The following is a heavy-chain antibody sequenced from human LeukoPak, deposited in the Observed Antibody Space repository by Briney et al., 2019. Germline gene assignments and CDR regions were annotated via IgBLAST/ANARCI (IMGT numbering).Heavy chain of an antibody. J-gene: IGHJ4*02. Sequence: SVKVSWKVSGYTFTSVGISGVRQAPGQGHEWMGCINPKSGATNNAQKFQGRFTMDRETSISTAHMELSRLSSDDTAMYYCARVGAYCGGDCYLAFDYWGQGTLVTVSS. CDR2: INPKSGAT. V-gene: IGHV1-2*02. CDR1: GYTFTSVG. CDR3: ARVGAYCGGDCYLAFDY. D-gene: IGHD2-21*02.